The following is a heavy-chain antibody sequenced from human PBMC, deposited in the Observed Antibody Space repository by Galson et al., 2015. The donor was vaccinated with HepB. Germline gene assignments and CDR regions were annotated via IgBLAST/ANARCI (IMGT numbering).Heavy chain of an antibody. D-gene: IGHD5/OR15-5a*01. V-gene: IGHV1-69*05. J-gene: IGHJ1*01. CDR1: GCTFTSYA. CDR2: INPIIGTT. Sequence: SVKVSCKASGCTFTSYAIHWVRQAPGQGLEWMGWINPIIGTTNYSQKFQGRVTITTDESTSTAYMELSSLRSEDTAVYYCARDPAVSGCFHHWGQATLVTVSS. CDR3: ARDPAVSGCFHH.